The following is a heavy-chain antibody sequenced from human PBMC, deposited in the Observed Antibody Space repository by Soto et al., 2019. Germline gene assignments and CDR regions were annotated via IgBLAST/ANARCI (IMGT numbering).Heavy chain of an antibody. CDR2: IKQDGSEK. V-gene: IGHV3-7*01. D-gene: IGHD3-3*01. CDR3: ARDMGGFWSGYPEGGFDY. J-gene: IGHJ4*02. CDR1: GFTFTNYW. Sequence: EAQLVESGGGLVQPGGSLRLSCAASGFTFTNYWMSLVRQAPGKGLEWVAKIKQDGSEKYYADSAKGRFIISRDNAKPSLYLQMNSLRAEDTAVYYCARDMGGFWSGYPEGGFDYWGQGTPVTVSS.